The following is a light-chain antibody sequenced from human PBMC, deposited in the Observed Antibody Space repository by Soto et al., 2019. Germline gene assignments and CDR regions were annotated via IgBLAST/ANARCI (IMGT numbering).Light chain of an antibody. CDR3: SSYTTSNTRQIV. CDR2: DVS. CDR1: SSDVVGYNY. J-gene: IGLJ1*01. V-gene: IGLV2-14*01. Sequence: QSVLTQPASVSGSPGQSITISCTGTSSDVVGYNYVSWYQQHPGKAPKFMIYDVSNRPSGVSNRFSGSKSGNTASLTISGLQAEDEADYYCSSYTTSNTRQIVFGTGTKVTV.